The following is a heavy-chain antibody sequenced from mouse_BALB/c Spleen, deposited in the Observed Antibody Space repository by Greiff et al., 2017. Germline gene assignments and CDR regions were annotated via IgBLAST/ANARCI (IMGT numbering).Heavy chain of an antibody. CDR1: GFTFSSYA. D-gene: IGHD1-1*01. CDR2: ISSGGST. CDR3: ARRYYYGSFFDY. J-gene: IGHJ2*01. V-gene: IGHV5-6-5*01. Sequence: EVQGVESGGGLVKPGGSLKLSCAASGFTFSSYAMSWVRQTPEKRLEWVASISSGGSTYYPDSVKGRFTISRDNARNILYLQMSSLRSEDTAMYYCARRYYYGSFFDYWGQGTTLTVSS.